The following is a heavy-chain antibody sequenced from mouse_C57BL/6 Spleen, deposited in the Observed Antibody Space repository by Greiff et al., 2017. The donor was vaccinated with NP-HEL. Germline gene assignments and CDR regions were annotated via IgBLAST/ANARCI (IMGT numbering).Heavy chain of an antibody. D-gene: IGHD1-1*01. V-gene: IGHV5-9-1*02. J-gene: IGHJ2*01. CDR2: ISSGGDYI. CDR3: TRGNYGSSYLYFDY. Sequence: EVQVVESGEGLVKPGGSLKLSCAASGFTFSSYAMSWVRQTPEKRLEWVAYISSGGDYIYYADTVKGRFTISRDNARNTLYLQMSSLKSEDTAMYYCTRGNYGSSYLYFDYWGQGTTLTVSS. CDR1: GFTFSSYA.